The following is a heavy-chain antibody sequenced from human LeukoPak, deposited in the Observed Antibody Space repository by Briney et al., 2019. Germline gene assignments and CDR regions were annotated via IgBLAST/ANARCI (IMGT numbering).Heavy chain of an antibody. CDR2: ISGVASDI. CDR1: GFTFSDYY. D-gene: IGHD1-26*01. J-gene: IGHJ4*02. V-gene: IGHV3-11*04. Sequence: GGSLRLSCAASGFTFSDYYMTWLRQAPGKGLEWVSYISGVASDIYYGDSVKGRFTISRDNAKNSVYLHMNRLRAEDTAVYYCTNRVKYGGTWDHFADWGQGTLVTVSS. CDR3: TNRVKYGGTWDHFAD.